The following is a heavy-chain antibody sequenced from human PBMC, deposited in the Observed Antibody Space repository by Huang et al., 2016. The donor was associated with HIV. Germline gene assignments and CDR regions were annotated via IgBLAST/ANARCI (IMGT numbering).Heavy chain of an antibody. CDR1: GFTFSSDA. CDR3: ARDPDSYGSGSYYYYYYMDV. J-gene: IGHJ6*03. Sequence: QVQLVESGGGVVQPGRSLRLSCAASGFTFSSDAMHWVRQAPGKGLVWVAFRSYAGINKYYAVSVKGRFTISRDNSKNTLYLQMNSLRAEDTAVYYCARDPDSYGSGSYYYYYYMDVWGKGTTVTVSS. V-gene: IGHV3-30-3*01. CDR2: RSYAGINK. D-gene: IGHD3-10*01.